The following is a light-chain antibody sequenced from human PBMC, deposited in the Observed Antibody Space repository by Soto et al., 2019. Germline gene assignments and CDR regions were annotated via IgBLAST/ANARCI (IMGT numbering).Light chain of an antibody. V-gene: IGKV1-5*01. J-gene: IGKJ1*01. CDR1: QSISSW. Sequence: DIQMTQSPSTLSASVGDRVTITCRASQSISSWLAWYQQKPGKAPKLLIYAASSLESGVPSRFSGSRSGTDFTLTISSLQPDDVATYYCQHYNSNPWTFGQGTKVEVK. CDR2: AAS. CDR3: QHYNSNPWT.